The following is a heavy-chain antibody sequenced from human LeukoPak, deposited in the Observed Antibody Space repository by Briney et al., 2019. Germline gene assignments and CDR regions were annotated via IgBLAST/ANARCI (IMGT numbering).Heavy chain of an antibody. D-gene: IGHD4-17*01. CDR3: ARAVYDLRRQRRLPAGFDS. V-gene: IGHV3-48*03. Sequence: GGSLRLSCAASGFTFGSYQMNWVRQAPGKGLEWVAYIGTIISTTHYAHSVKGRFTVPRDDAKNSLYLQMSSLRAEDTAVYYCARAVYDLRRQRRLPAGFDSWGQGTLVTVSS. CDR1: GFTFGSYQ. CDR2: IGTIISTT. J-gene: IGHJ4*02.